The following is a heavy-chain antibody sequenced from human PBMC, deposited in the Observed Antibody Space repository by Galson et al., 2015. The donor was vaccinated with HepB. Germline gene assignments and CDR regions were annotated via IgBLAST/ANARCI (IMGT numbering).Heavy chain of an antibody. J-gene: IGHJ4*02. CDR3: AHNSRSGGRYFDSAPFDY. CDR2: IKQDGSEK. CDR1: GFTFSSYW. V-gene: IGHV3-7*03. Sequence: SLRLSCAASGFTFSSYWMSWVRQAPGKGLEWVANIKQDGSEKYYVDSVKGRFTISRDNAKNSLYLQMNSLRAEDTAVYYCAHNSRSGGRYFDSAPFDYWGQGTLVTVSS. D-gene: IGHD3-9*01.